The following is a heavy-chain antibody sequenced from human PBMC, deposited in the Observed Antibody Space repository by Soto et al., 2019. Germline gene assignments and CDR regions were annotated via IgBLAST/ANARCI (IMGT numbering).Heavy chain of an antibody. CDR2: ISGSGGST. CDR1: GFTFSSYA. CDR3: ANPRGFSGYDSYYYYGMDV. Sequence: EVQLLESGGGLVQPGGSLRLSCAASGFTFSSYAMSWVRQAPGKGLEWVSAISGSGGSTYYADSVKGRFTISRGNSKNPLYLQMNNRRAEDTAVYYCANPRGFSGYDSYYYYGMDVWGQGNTVTVSS. V-gene: IGHV3-23*01. D-gene: IGHD5-12*01. J-gene: IGHJ6*02.